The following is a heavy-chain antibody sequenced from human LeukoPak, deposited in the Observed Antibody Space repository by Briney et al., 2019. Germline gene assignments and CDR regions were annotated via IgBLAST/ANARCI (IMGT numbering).Heavy chain of an antibody. D-gene: IGHD1-26*01. CDR1: GFTVSSNY. CDR3: ARSFLQPWDEFYFDY. J-gene: IGHJ4*02. Sequence: PGGSLRLSCAASGFTVSSNYMSWVRQAPGKGLEWVSVIYSGGSTYYADSVKGRFTISRHNSKNTLYLQMNSLRAEDTAVYYCARSFLQPWDEFYFDYWGQGTLVTVSS. V-gene: IGHV3-53*04. CDR2: IYSGGST.